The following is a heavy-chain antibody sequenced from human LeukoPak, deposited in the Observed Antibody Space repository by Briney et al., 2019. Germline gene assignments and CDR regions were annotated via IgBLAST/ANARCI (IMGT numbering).Heavy chain of an antibody. J-gene: IGHJ6*04. CDR2: INAGNGNT. CDR3: ARDLEVRGTMDV. Sequence: ASVKVSCKASGYTFTSYAMHWVRQAPGPRLEWMGWINAGNGNTKYSQKFQGRVTIARDTSASTAYMELSSLRSEDTAVYYCARDLEVRGTMDVWGKGTTVTVSS. V-gene: IGHV1-3*01. D-gene: IGHD3-10*01. CDR1: GYTFTSYA.